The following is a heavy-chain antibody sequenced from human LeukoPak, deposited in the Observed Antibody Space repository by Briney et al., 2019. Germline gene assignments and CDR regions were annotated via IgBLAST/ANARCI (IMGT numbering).Heavy chain of an antibody. CDR3: ARGGQGMDYDFWSGPSNWFDP. V-gene: IGHV4-34*01. CDR2: INHSGST. D-gene: IGHD3-3*01. CDR1: GGSFSGYY. Sequence: SETLSLTCAVYGGSFSGYYWSWIRPPPGKGLEWIGEINHSGSTNYNPSLKSRVTISVDTSKNQCSLKLSSVTAADTAVYYCARGGQGMDYDFWSGPSNWFDPWGQGTLVTVSS. J-gene: IGHJ5*02.